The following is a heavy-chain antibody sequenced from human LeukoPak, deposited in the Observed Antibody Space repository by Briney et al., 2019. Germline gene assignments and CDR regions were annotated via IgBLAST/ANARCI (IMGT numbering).Heavy chain of an antibody. CDR3: ARYQSWKYSYGLGLDY. Sequence: RASVKVSRKASGGTFSSYAISWVRQAPGQGLEWMGGIIPIFGTANYAQKFQGRVTITADESTSTAYMELSSLRSEDTAVYYCARYQSWKYSYGLGLDYWGQGTLVTVSS. CDR2: IIPIFGTA. J-gene: IGHJ4*02. CDR1: GGTFSSYA. D-gene: IGHD5-18*01. V-gene: IGHV1-69*13.